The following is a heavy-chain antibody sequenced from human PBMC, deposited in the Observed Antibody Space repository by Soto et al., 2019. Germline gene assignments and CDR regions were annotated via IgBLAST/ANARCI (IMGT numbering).Heavy chain of an antibody. CDR2: ISGGGDDT. D-gene: IGHD6-25*01. CDR3: AKRGYQYYFDY. CDR1: GFAFSSHA. J-gene: IGHJ4*02. Sequence: GGSLRLSCAASGFAFSSHAMSWVRQAPGKGLEWVSVISGGGDDTFYADSVKGRFTISRDNSKNTVYLQMSSLRAEDTAVYYCAKRGYQYYFDYWGQGTLVTVSS. V-gene: IGHV3-23*01.